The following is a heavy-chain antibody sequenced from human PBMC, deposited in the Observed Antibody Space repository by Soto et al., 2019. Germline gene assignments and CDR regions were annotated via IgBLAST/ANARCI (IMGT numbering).Heavy chain of an antibody. CDR3: ARGTQHRSLIPAAMDV. J-gene: IGHJ6*03. V-gene: IGHV1-8*01. CDR1: GYTFTSYD. Sequence: ASVKVSCKASGYTFTSYDINWVRQATGQGLEWMGWMNPNSGNTGYAQKFQGRVTMTRNTSISTAYMELSSLRSEDTAVYYCARGTQHRSLIPAAMDVWGKGTPVTVTS. D-gene: IGHD2-2*01. CDR2: MNPNSGNT.